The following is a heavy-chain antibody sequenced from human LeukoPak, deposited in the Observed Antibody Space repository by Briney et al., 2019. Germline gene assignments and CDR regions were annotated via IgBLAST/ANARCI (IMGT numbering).Heavy chain of an antibody. CDR1: GVTFSGYW. CDR3: ASGNWNDRAFDI. Sequence: PGGSLRLSCAASGVTFSGYWTSWVRQAPGKGLEWVANIKPDGSERYYVDSVKGRFTVSRDNAKNSLYLQMNSLRAGDTAIYYCASGNWNDRAFDIWGQGTMVTVSS. J-gene: IGHJ3*02. V-gene: IGHV3-7*01. D-gene: IGHD1-20*01. CDR2: IKPDGSER.